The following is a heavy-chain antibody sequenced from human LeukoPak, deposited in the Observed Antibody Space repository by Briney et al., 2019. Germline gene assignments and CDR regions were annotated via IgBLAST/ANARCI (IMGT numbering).Heavy chain of an antibody. CDR3: ARSTSYYYYYGMDV. J-gene: IGHJ6*02. CDR1: GFVFSSYA. V-gene: IGHV3-20*01. CDR2: INWNGGST. Sequence: GGSLRLSCEASGFVFSSYAMSWVRQAPGKGLEWVSGINWNGGSTGYADSVKGRFTISRDNAKNSLYLQMNSLRAEDTALYHCARSTSYYYYYGMDVWGQGTTVTVSS. D-gene: IGHD2-2*01.